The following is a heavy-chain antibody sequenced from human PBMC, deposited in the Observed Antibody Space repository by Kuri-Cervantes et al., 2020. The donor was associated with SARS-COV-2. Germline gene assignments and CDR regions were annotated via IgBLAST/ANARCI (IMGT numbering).Heavy chain of an antibody. CDR3: AGASSSWYRGSRFDP. CDR1: GFTFSSYA. Sequence: GGSLRLSCAASGFTFSSYAMSWVRQAPGKGLEWVSAISGSGGSTYYADSVKGRFTISRDNSKNTLYLQMNSLRAEDTAVYYCAGASSSWYRGSRFDPWGQGTLVTVSS. CDR2: ISGSGGST. J-gene: IGHJ5*02. D-gene: IGHD6-13*01. V-gene: IGHV3-23*01.